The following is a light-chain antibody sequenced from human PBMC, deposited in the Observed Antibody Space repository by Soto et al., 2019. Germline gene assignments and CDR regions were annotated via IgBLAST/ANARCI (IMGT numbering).Light chain of an antibody. V-gene: IGKV3-15*01. CDR1: QTITTS. CDR2: GAS. CDR3: QQYNNWPRT. J-gene: IGKJ1*01. Sequence: EIVLTQSPGTLSLSPGERATLFCRASQTITTSQLAWYQQKPGQAPRVLIYGASTRATGIPARFSGSGSGTEFTLSISSLQSEDFAVYYCQQYNNWPRTFGQGTKVEIK.